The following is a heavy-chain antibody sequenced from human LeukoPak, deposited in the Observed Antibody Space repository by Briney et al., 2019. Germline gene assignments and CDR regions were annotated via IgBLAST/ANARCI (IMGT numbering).Heavy chain of an antibody. CDR1: GFTFSDYY. CDR2: ISSSGSTI. D-gene: IGHD3-22*01. J-gene: IGHJ4*02. V-gene: IGHV3-11*01. Sequence: GGSLRLSCAASGFTFSDYYMSWIRQAPGKGLEWVSYISSSGSTIYYADSVKGRFTISRDNAKNSLYLQMNSLRAEDTAVYYCARGSDYYDSSGYYPNNYFDYWGQGTLVTVSS. CDR3: ARGSDYYDSSGYYPNNYFDY.